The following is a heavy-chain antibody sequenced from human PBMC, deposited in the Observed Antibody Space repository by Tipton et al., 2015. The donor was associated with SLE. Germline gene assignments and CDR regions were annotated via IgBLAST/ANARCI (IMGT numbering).Heavy chain of an antibody. CDR1: GYALISFE. V-gene: IGHV1-8*01. D-gene: IGHD1-1*01. CDR3: ARSWNDAPPDLGY. CDR2: ISPNTGNT. Sequence: QSGPEVKKPGASVKVSCKASGYALISFEIHWVRQATGQGLEWMGWISPNTGNTGYAQKFQGRVTLTRDTSVSTAYMELTSPRHEDTAVYYCARSWNDAPPDLGYWGQGTLVTVSS. J-gene: IGHJ4*02.